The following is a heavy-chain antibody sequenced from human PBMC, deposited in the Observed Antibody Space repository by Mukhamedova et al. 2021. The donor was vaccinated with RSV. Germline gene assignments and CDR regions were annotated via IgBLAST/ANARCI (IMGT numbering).Heavy chain of an antibody. J-gene: IGHJ4*02. CDR3: ARRDAVEMATTGGFDY. CDR2: IYPGDSDT. V-gene: IGHV5-51*01. Sequence: GKGLEWMGIIYPGDSDTRYSPSFQGQVTISADKSISTAYLQWSSLKASDTAMYYCARRDAVEMATTGGFDYWGQGTLVTVSS. D-gene: IGHD5-24*01.